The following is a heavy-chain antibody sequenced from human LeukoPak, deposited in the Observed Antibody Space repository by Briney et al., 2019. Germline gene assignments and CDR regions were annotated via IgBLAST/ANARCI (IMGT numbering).Heavy chain of an antibody. Sequence: GGSLRLSCAASGFTFSSYSMNWVRQAPGKGLEWVSYIRSSGSTIYYADSVKGRFTISRDNAKNSLYLQMNSLRAEDTAVYYCAELGITMIGGVWGKGTTVTISS. V-gene: IGHV3-48*04. D-gene: IGHD3-10*02. CDR1: GFTFSSYS. J-gene: IGHJ6*04. CDR3: AELGITMIGGV. CDR2: IRSSGSTI.